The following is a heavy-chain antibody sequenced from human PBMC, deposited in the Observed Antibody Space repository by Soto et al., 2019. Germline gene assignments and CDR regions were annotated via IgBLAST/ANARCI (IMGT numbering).Heavy chain of an antibody. D-gene: IGHD4-17*01. CDR2: ISYDGSNK. J-gene: IGHJ4*02. V-gene: IGHV3-30-3*01. CDR1: GFTFSSYA. Sequence: QVQLVESGGGVVQPGRSLRLSCAASGFTFSSYAMQWVRQAPGKGLEWVAVISYDGSNKYYADSVKGRFTISRDNSKNTLYLQMNSLRAEDTAVYYCERGGGDSAPVDYWGQGTLVTVYS. CDR3: ERGGGDSAPVDY.